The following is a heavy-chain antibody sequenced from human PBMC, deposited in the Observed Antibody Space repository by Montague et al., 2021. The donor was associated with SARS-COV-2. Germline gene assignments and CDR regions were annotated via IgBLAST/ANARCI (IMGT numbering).Heavy chain of an antibody. CDR2: ISSSGSTI. J-gene: IGHJ6*02. CDR1: GFTFSSYE. D-gene: IGHD3-22*01. CDR3: ARDGGSRCDSSGYCPYYYYGMDV. V-gene: IGHV3-48*03. Sequence: SLRLSCAASGFTFSSYEMNRVRQAPGKGLEWVSYISSSGSTIYYADSVKGRFTISRDNAKNSLYLQMNSLRAEDTAVYYCARDGGSRCDSSGYCPYYYYGMDVWGQGTTVTVSS.